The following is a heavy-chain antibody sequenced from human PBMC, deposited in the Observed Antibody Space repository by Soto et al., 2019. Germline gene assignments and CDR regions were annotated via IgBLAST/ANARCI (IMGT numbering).Heavy chain of an antibody. V-gene: IGHV1-69*13. Sequence: SVKVSCKASGGTFSIYAISCVLQAPLQWLEWMGGIIPIFGTANYAQKFQGRVTITADESTSTAYMELSSLRSEDTAVYYCATFRIPLYYYYYYGMDVWGQGTTVTVSS. J-gene: IGHJ6*02. CDR3: ATFRIPLYYYYYYGMDV. CDR2: IIPIFGTA. CDR1: GGTFSIYA.